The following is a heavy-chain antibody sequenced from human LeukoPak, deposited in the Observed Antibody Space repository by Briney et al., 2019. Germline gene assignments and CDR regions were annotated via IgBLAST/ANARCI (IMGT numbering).Heavy chain of an antibody. J-gene: IGHJ4*02. CDR3: ARESSGYTYGDFDY. Sequence: GASVKVSCKASGYTFTNHYIHWVRQGPGQGLEWMGIINPSGGSTGYAQKFQGRVTVTRDTSTSTVYMELSGLRSGDTAVYYCARESSGYTYGDFDYWGQGTLVTVSS. CDR2: INPSGGST. D-gene: IGHD5-18*01. CDR1: GYTFTNHY. V-gene: IGHV1-46*01.